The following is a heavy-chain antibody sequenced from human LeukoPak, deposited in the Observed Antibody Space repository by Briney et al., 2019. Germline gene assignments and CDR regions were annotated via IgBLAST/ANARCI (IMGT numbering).Heavy chain of an antibody. CDR3: ARDTYNYGSSAYYFDY. CDR2: IYTSGST. CDR1: GVSISSYS. Sequence: PSETLSLTCTVSGVSISSYSWSWIRQPAGKGLEWIGRIYTSGSTNYNPSLKSRVTMSVDTSKNQFSLKLSSVTAADTAVYYRARDTYNYGSSAYYFDYWGQGTLVTVSS. J-gene: IGHJ4*02. V-gene: IGHV4-4*07. D-gene: IGHD5-18*01.